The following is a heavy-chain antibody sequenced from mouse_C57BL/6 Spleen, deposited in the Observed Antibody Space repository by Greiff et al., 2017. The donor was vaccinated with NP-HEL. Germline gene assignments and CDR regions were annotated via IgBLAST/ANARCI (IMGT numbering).Heavy chain of an antibody. J-gene: IGHJ3*01. D-gene: IGHD1-1*01. CDR1: GFNIKDYY. Sequence: EVQLQESGAELVRPGASVKLSCTASGFNIKDYYMHWVKQRPEQGLEWIGRIDPEDGDTEYAPKFQGKATMTADTSSNTAYLQLSSLTSEDTAVYYCTVYGSGGAWFAYWGQGTLVTVSA. CDR2: IDPEDGDT. CDR3: TVYGSGGAWFAY. V-gene: IGHV14-1*01.